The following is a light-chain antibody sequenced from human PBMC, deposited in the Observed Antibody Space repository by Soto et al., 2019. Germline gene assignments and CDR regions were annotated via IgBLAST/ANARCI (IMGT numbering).Light chain of an antibody. J-gene: IGKJ1*01. V-gene: IGKV3-15*01. CDR3: QQHNNWPPWT. Sequence: EIAMTQSPATLSVSPGERATLSCRASQSVGSNVAWYQQKPGQAPRLLIYGASTRATGIPARFSGSGSGTEFTLTINSLQSEDFAVYYCQQHNNWPPWTFGQGTKVEIK. CDR2: GAS. CDR1: QSVGSN.